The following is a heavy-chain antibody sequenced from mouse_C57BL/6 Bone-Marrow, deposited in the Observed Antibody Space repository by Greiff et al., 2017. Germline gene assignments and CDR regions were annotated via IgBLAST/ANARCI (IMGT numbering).Heavy chain of an antibody. CDR2: IYPRSGNT. CDR3: AVYYDYENYGMDY. V-gene: IGHV1-81*01. D-gene: IGHD2-4*01. CDR1: GYTFTSYG. J-gene: IGHJ4*01. Sequence: VQLQQSGAELARPGASVKLSCKASGYTFTSYGISWVKQRTGQGLEWIGEIYPRSGNTYYNEKFKGKATLTADKSSSTAYMELRSLTSEDSAVYFCAVYYDYENYGMDYWGQGTSVTVSS.